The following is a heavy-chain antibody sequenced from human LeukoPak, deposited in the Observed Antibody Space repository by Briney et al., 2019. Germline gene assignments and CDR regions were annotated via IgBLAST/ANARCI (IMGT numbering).Heavy chain of an antibody. CDR2: INPNGGDT. Sequence: ASVKVSCKASGYTFTGYYMHWVRQAPGQGLEWMGWINPNGGDTNYAQKFQGRVTMTRDTSTSTAYMELSRLRSDDTAVYYCARTTFDYSFDYWGQGTLVTASS. V-gene: IGHV1-2*02. CDR3: ARTTFDYSFDY. CDR1: GYTFTGYY. J-gene: IGHJ4*02. D-gene: IGHD4-11*01.